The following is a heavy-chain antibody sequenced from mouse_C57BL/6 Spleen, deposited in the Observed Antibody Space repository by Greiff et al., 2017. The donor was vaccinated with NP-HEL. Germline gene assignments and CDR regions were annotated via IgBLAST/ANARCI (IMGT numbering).Heavy chain of an antibody. CDR1: GFTFSDYY. Sequence: EVQLQESGGGLVQPGGSLKLSCAASGFTFSDYYMYWVRQTPEKRLEWVAYISNGGGSTYYPDTVKGRFTISRDNAKNTLYLQMSRLKSEDTAMYYCARPLYDYDGGSYYAMDYWGQGTSVTVSS. CDR2: ISNGGGST. CDR3: ARPLYDYDGGSYYAMDY. V-gene: IGHV5-12*01. J-gene: IGHJ4*01. D-gene: IGHD2-4*01.